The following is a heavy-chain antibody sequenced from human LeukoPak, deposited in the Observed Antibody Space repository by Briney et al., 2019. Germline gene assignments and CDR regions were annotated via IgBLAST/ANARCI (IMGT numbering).Heavy chain of an antibody. CDR2: INENGGQR. V-gene: IGHV3-23*01. D-gene: IGHD1-26*01. CDR1: GFAFNNYA. CDR3: AKTQWKVGATDYFDY. J-gene: IGHJ4*02. Sequence: GGSLRLSCAASGFAFNNYAITWVRQAPGEGLGWGSNINENGGQRHYEDSVKGRFTIPRDNSKNMMFLQMDSLRAEDTAVYYCAKTQWKVGATDYFDYWGQGILVTVSS.